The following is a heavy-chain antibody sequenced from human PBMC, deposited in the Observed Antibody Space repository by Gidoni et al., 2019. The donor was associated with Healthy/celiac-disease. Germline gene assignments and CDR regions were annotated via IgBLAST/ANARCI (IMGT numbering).Heavy chain of an antibody. CDR3: ARGSQEIYY. J-gene: IGHJ4*02. Sequence: QVQLQQWGAGLLKPSEPLSLTFALSGGSFSGYYWSWIRQPPGKGLEWIGENNHRGSTNYNPSLKSRVTISVDTSKNQCPLKLSSVTAADTAVYYCARGSQEIYYWGQGTLVTVSS. V-gene: IGHV4-34*01. CDR1: GGSFSGYY. CDR2: NNHRGST.